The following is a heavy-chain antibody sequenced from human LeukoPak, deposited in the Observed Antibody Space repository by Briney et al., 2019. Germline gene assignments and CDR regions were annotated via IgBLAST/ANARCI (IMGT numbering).Heavy chain of an antibody. CDR1: GDSASSNSAA. Sequence: SQTLSLTCAISGDSASSNSAAWNWIRRSPSRGLEWLGRTYYRSKWYNDYAVSVKSRITINPDTSKNQFSLQLNSVTPEDTAVYYCARVGSSSWYYYYYGMAVWGQGTTVTVSS. CDR2: TYYRSKWYN. D-gene: IGHD6-13*01. CDR3: ARVGSSSWYYYYYGMAV. J-gene: IGHJ6*02. V-gene: IGHV6-1*01.